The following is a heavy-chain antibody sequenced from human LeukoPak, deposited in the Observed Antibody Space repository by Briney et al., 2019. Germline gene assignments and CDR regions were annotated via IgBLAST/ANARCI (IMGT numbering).Heavy chain of an antibody. D-gene: IGHD1-7*01. V-gene: IGHV4-38-2*02. J-gene: IGHJ4*02. Sequence: PSETLSLTCTVSGYSISSGYYWDWIRQPPGKGLEWIGSIYHSGSTYYNPSLKSRVTISVDTSKNQFSLNLSSVTAADTAVYYCARASGVTGTTNFWGQGTLVTVSS. CDR2: IYHSGST. CDR3: ARASGVTGTTNF. CDR1: GYSISSGYY.